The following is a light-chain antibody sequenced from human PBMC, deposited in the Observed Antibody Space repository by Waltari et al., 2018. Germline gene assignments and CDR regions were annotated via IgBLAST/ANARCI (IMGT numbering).Light chain of an antibody. CDR2: KDT. V-gene: IGLV3-25*03. J-gene: IGLJ2*01. Sequence: SYELTQPPSVSVSPGQTARTTSSGDALPKQYAFWYRQKPGQAPELLIYKDTERPSGIPERVSASSSGTTVTLTITGGQPEDEADYYCQSADSTNTYWVFGGGTKLTVL. CDR1: ALPKQY. CDR3: QSADSTNTYWV.